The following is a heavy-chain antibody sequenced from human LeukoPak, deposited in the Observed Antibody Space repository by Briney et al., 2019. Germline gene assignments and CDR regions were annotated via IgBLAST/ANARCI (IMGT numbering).Heavy chain of an antibody. Sequence: PGGSLRLSCAASGFTFSNAWMSWVRQAPGKGLEWVGRIKSKTDGGTTDYAAPVKGRFTISGDDSKNTLYLQMNSLKTEDTAVYYCTTPAYCGGDCHYYFDYWGQGTLVTVSS. CDR1: GFTFSNAW. V-gene: IGHV3-15*01. J-gene: IGHJ4*02. D-gene: IGHD2-21*02. CDR3: TTPAYCGGDCHYYFDY. CDR2: IKSKTDGGTT.